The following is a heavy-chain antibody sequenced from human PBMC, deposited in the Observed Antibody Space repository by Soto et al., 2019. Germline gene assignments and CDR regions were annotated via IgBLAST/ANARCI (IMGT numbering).Heavy chain of an antibody. D-gene: IGHD6-19*01. V-gene: IGHV1-3*01. J-gene: IGHJ6*02. CDR1: GYTFTSYA. CDR2: INAGNGNT. CDR3: ARGLAGYYYYGMDV. Sequence: ASVKVSCKASGYTFTSYAMHWVRQAPGQRLEWMGWINAGNGNTKYSQKFQGRVTITRDTSASTAYMELSSLRSEDTAVYYCARGLAGYYYYGMDVWGQGTTGTVSS.